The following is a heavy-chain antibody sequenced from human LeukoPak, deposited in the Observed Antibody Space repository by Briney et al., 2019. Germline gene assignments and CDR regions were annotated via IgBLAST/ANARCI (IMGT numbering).Heavy chain of an antibody. Sequence: GGSLRLSCAASGFTFSSYAMSWVRQAPGKGLEWVSAISGSGGNTYYANSVKGRFTISRDNSKNTLYLQMNSQRAEDTAVYYCAKVDQLLPDYWGQGTLVTVSS. J-gene: IGHJ4*02. D-gene: IGHD2-2*01. V-gene: IGHV3-23*01. CDR1: GFTFSSYA. CDR3: AKVDQLLPDY. CDR2: ISGSGGNT.